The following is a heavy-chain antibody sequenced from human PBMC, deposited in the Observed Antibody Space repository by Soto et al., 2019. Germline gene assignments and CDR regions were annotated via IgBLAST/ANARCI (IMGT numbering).Heavy chain of an antibody. J-gene: IGHJ2*01. CDR2: ISSSSSYI. Sequence: GGSLRLSCAASGFTFSSYSMNWVRQAPGKGLEWVSSISSSSSYIYYADSVKGRFTISRDNAKNSLYLQMNSLRAEDTAVYYCARQKKRIAAAGTLYWYFDLWGRGTLVTVSS. D-gene: IGHD6-13*01. CDR3: ARQKKRIAAAGTLYWYFDL. V-gene: IGHV3-21*01. CDR1: GFTFSSYS.